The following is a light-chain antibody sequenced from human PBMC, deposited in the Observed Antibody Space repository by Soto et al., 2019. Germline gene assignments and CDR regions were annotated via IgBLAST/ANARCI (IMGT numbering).Light chain of an antibody. CDR1: ESVSRYY. CDR3: QQYGNLPRT. J-gene: IGKJ1*01. CDR2: AAS. V-gene: IGKV3-20*01. Sequence: EIVLTQSPGTLSSSPGERAIISCRASESVSRYYLAWYQHKPGQAPKLLIHAASSRATGIPDRFSGSGSGTDFTLIISSLEPEDFAVYYCQQYGNLPRTFGQGTKVDIK.